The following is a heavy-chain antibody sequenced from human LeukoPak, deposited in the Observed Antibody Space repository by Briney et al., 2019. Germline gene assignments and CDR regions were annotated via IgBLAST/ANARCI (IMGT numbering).Heavy chain of an antibody. D-gene: IGHD6-13*01. CDR2: FYSDSII. Sequence: GGSLRLSCKVSEFRVGYNYITWVRQVPGKGLEWISTFYSDSIIAYTDAVKGRFALSTDNSKTTFYLQMNSLRVEDTAVYYCATDRSGSSAGSWAYWGQGTLVAVSS. CDR1: EFRVGYNY. CDR3: ATDRSGSSAGSWAY. J-gene: IGHJ4*02. V-gene: IGHV3-53*01.